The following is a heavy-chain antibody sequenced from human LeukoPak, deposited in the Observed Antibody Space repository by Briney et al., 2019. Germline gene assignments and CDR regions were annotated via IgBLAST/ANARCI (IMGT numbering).Heavy chain of an antibody. CDR1: GFTFSSYS. CDR3: ARDRSRSGADEFDY. D-gene: IGHD4-17*01. V-gene: IGHV3-48*04. J-gene: IGHJ4*02. Sequence: GGSLRLSCAASGFTFSSYSVNWVRQAPGKGLEWVSYISSSSSTIYYADSVRGQFTISRDNAKNSLYLQMNSLRAEDTAVYYCARDRSRSGADEFDYWGQGTLVTVSS. CDR2: ISSSSSTI.